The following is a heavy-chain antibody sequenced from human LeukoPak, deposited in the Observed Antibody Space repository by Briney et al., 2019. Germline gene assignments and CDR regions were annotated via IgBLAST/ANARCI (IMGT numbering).Heavy chain of an antibody. V-gene: IGHV4-59*02. CDR2: IYHSGST. D-gene: IGHD3-3*01. CDR3: ASLGGYYDFWSGYRDY. Sequence: SETLSLTCTVSGGSVSSYYWSWIRQPPGKGLEWIGYIYHSGSTNHSPSPKSRVTISVDTSKNQFSLELSSVTAADTAVYFCASLGGYYDFWSGYRDYWGQGILVTVSS. J-gene: IGHJ4*02. CDR1: GGSVSSYY.